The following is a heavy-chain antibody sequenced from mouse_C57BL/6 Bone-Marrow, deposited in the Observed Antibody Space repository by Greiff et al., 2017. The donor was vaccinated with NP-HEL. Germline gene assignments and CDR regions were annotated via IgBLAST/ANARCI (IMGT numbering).Heavy chain of an antibody. CDR1: GFTFSSYG. CDR3: ASPYDYDVAWFAY. J-gene: IGHJ3*01. V-gene: IGHV5-6*01. CDR2: ISSGGSYT. D-gene: IGHD2-4*01. Sequence: EVKLVESGGDLVKPGGSLKLSCAASGFTFSSYGMSWVRQTPDKRLEWVGTISSGGSYTYYPACVKGRFTISREKAKNNRYLQMSSLKSEDTAMYYCASPYDYDVAWFAYWGQGTLVTVSA.